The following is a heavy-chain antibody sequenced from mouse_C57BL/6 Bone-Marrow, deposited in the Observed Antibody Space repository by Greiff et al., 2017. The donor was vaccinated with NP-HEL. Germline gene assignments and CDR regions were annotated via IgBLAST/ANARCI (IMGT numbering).Heavy chain of an antibody. CDR2: IDPSDSYT. Sequence: QVQLQQPGAELVKPGASVKLSCKASGYTFTSYWMQWVKQRPGQGLEWIGAIDPSDSYTNYNQKFKGKATLTVDTSSSTAYMQLSSLTSEDSAVYYCARSDGYYFDYWGQGTTLTVSS. CDR1: GYTFTSYW. CDR3: ARSDGYYFDY. J-gene: IGHJ2*01. V-gene: IGHV1-50*01. D-gene: IGHD2-3*01.